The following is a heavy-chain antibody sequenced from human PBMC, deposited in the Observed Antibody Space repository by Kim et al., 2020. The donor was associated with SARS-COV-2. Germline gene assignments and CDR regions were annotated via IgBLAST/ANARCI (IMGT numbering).Heavy chain of an antibody. Sequence: ASVKVSCKVSGYTLTELSMHWVRQAPGKGLEWMGGFDPEGGETSYAQKFQGRVTMTEDTSTDTAYMELSSLRSEDTAVYYCASYSSGWQGYWGQGTLVTVSS. V-gene: IGHV1-24*01. CDR2: FDPEGGET. CDR3: ASYSSGWQGY. D-gene: IGHD6-19*01. J-gene: IGHJ4*02. CDR1: GYTLTELS.